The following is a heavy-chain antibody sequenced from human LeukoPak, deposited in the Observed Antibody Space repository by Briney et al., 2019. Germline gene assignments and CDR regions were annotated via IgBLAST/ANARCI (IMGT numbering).Heavy chain of an antibody. CDR1: GVTFSSYA. CDR2: ISGSGGST. D-gene: IGHD6-19*01. J-gene: IGHJ4*02. Sequence: GGSLRLSCAASGVTFSSYAMSWVRQAPGKGLEWVSAISGSGGSTYYADSVKGRFTISRDKSKNTLYLQMNSLRAEDTAVYYCAKGLAVAGHFDYWGQGTLVTVSS. V-gene: IGHV3-23*01. CDR3: AKGLAVAGHFDY.